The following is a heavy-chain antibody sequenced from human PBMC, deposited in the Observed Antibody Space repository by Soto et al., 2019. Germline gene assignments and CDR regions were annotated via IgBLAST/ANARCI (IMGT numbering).Heavy chain of an antibody. V-gene: IGHV3-7*04. CDR1: GLTFSSHW. CDR2: INEDGSVV. Sequence: GGSLRLSCAGAGLTFSSHWMSWVRQAPGKGLEWVAYINEDGSVVNYVDSVRGRFTISRDNAKKSLYLQMSSLRAEDTAVYYCARGPFWGQGTLVTVSS. CDR3: ARGPF. J-gene: IGHJ4*02.